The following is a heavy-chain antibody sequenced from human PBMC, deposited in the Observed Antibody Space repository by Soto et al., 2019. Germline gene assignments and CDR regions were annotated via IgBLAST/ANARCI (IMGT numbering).Heavy chain of an antibody. Sequence: PSETLSLTGTVSGGSISSSSCYWSWILQSPGKGLEWIGCVYYSDSTNYNPSLKSRVTISLDRSKNQFSLRLSSVTAADTAVYYCARTEASSSSFFYYGMDVWGQGTAVTVSS. J-gene: IGHJ6*02. V-gene: IGHV4-61*01. CDR2: VYYSDST. D-gene: IGHD6-6*01. CDR3: ARTEASSSSFFYYGMDV. CDR1: GGSISSSSCY.